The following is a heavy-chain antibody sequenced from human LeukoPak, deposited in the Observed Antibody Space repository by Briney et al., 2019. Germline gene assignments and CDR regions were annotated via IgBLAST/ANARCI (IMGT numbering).Heavy chain of an antibody. CDR2: ISYDGSNK. V-gene: IGHV3-30*18. CDR3: ANAILEWSHNDAFDI. Sequence: GGSLRLSCAASGFTFSSYGMHWVRQAPGKGLEWVAVISYDGSNKYYAGSVKGRFTISRDNSKNTLYLQVNSLRAEDTAVYYCANAILEWSHNDAFDIWGQGTMVTVSS. D-gene: IGHD3-3*01. J-gene: IGHJ3*02. CDR1: GFTFSSYG.